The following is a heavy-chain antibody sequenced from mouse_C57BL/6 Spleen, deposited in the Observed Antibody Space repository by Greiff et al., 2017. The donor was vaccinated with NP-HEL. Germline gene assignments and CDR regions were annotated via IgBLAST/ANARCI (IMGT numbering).Heavy chain of an antibody. D-gene: IGHD2-4*01. CDR3: ARQDYDYDGFAY. V-gene: IGHV2-6-1*01. Sequence: VKLQESGPGLVAHSQSLSITCTVSGFSLTSYGVHWVRQPPGKGLEWLVVIWSDGSTTYNSALKSRLSISKDNSKSQVFLKMNSLQTDDTAMYYCARQDYDYDGFAYWGQGTLVTVSA. CDR2: IWSDGST. CDR1: GFSLTSYG. J-gene: IGHJ3*01.